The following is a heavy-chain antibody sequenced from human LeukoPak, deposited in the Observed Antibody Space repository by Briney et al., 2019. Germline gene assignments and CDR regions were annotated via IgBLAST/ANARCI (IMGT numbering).Heavy chain of an antibody. Sequence: GGSLRLSCVMSGFNFNNYGMHWVRQAPGKGLEWVAFIRYDGNIKYFADSVKGRFTISRDTSKNTLYLQMNSLRAEDTAVYYCAKGRYYDSSGYPIDYWGQGTLVTVSS. CDR2: IRYDGNIK. D-gene: IGHD3-22*01. CDR1: GFNFNNYG. CDR3: AKGRYYDSSGYPIDY. J-gene: IGHJ4*02. V-gene: IGHV3-30*02.